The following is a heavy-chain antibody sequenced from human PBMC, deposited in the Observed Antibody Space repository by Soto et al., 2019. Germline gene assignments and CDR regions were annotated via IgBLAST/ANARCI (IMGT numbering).Heavy chain of an antibody. D-gene: IGHD2-15*01. V-gene: IGHV3-74*01. CDR1: GFTFSSYW. J-gene: IGHJ4*02. Sequence: PGGSLRLSCAASGFTFSSYWMHWVRQAPGKGLVWVSRINSDGSSTSYADSVKGRFTISRDNAKNTLYLQMNSLRAEDTAVYYCARHYCRGGSCEYFDYWGQGTLVTVSS. CDR2: INSDGSST. CDR3: ARHYCRGGSCEYFDY.